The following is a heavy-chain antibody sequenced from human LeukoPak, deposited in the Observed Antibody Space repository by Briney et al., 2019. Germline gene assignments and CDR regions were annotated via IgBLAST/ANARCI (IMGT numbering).Heavy chain of an antibody. CDR3: ARIQLLAAAPDY. D-gene: IGHD6-13*01. V-gene: IGHV2-70*11. J-gene: IGHJ4*02. CDR1: GFSLSTSGMC. Sequence: SGPTLVNPTQTLTLTCTFSGFSLSTSGMCVSWIRQPPGKALEWLARIDWDDDKYYSTSLKTRLTISKDTSKNQVVLTMTNMDPVDTATYYCARIQLLAAAPDYWGQGILVTVSS. CDR2: IDWDDDK.